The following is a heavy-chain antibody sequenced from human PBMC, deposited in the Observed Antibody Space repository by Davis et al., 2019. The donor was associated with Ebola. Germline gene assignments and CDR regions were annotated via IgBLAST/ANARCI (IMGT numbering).Heavy chain of an antibody. J-gene: IGHJ6*02. CDR3: TSNTGDPYYYYYGMDV. D-gene: IGHD7-27*01. CDR2: IRSKANSYAT. V-gene: IGHV3-73*01. CDR1: GFTFSGSA. Sequence: PGGSLRLSCAASGFTFSGSAMHWVRQASGKGLEWVGRIRSKANSYATAYASSVKGRFTISRDDSKNTAYLQMNSLKTEDTAVYYCTSNTGDPYYYYYGMDVWGQGTTVTVSS.